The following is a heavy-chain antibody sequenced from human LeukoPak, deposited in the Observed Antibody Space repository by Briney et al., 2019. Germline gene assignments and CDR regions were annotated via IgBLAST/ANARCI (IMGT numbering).Heavy chain of an antibody. CDR3: ARERYYDFWSGYSNPRPFDY. J-gene: IGHJ4*02. V-gene: IGHV1-18*01. D-gene: IGHD3-3*01. CDR2: ISAYNGNT. Sequence: ASVKVSCKASGYTFTSYGISWVRQAPGQGLKWMGRISAYNGNTNYAQKLQGRVTMTTDTSTSTAYMELRSLRSDDTAVYYCARERYYDFWSGYSNPRPFDYWGQGTLVTVSS. CDR1: GYTFTSYG.